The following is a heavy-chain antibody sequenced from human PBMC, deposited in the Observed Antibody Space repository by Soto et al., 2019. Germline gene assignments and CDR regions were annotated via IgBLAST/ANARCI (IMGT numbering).Heavy chain of an antibody. CDR2: IWYDGRNQ. J-gene: IGHJ6*02. CDR3: ARALFPDVDIYAMDV. V-gene: IGHV3-33*01. Sequence: GGSLRLSCAASGFTFTSYGMHWVRQAPGKGLEWVAVIWYDGRNQYYAESVKGRFTISRDNSKNTVYLQMNTLSAEDTAVYYCARALFPDVDIYAMDVWGQGTTVTVSS. CDR1: GFTFTSYG. D-gene: IGHD5-12*01.